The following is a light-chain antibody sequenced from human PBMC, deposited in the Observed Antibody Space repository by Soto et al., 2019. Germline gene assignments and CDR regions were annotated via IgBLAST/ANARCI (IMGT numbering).Light chain of an antibody. Sequence: EIVMTQFPATLSVSPGERATLSCRASQSVSSNLVWYQQKPGQAPRLLIYGASTRATGIPVRFSGSGSGTEFTLTINGLQSEDFVVYYCQHYNPWPGFGQGTKLEIK. CDR2: GAS. CDR3: QHYNPWPG. CDR1: QSVSSN. V-gene: IGKV3-15*01. J-gene: IGKJ2*01.